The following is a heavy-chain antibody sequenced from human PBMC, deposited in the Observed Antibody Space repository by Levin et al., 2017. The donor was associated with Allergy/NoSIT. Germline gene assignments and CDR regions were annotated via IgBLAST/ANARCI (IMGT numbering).Heavy chain of an antibody. CDR2: TKNDGTEK. D-gene: IGHD2-8*02. J-gene: IGHJ3*01. V-gene: IGHV3-7*04. CDR3: ARNWRSAFDV. Sequence: AGGSLRLSCAASGFAFSSYWMSWVRQAPGEGLEWVANTKNDGTEKFYVDSVKGRFTISRDTATNSVVLHMSSLRVEDTAGYYCARNWRSAFDVWGQGTMVTVSS. CDR1: GFAFSSYW.